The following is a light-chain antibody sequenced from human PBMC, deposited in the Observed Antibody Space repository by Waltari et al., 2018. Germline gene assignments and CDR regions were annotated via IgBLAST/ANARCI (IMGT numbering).Light chain of an antibody. CDR2: DAS. CDR3: QQYDNLPP. J-gene: IGKJ5*01. CDR1: QDISNY. Sequence: DIQMTQSPSSLSASVGDRVTITCQASQDISNYLNWYQQKPRKAPKLLIYDASNLETGVPSRFSGSGSGTDFTFTISSLQPEDIATYYCQQYDNLPPFGQGTRLEIK. V-gene: IGKV1-33*01.